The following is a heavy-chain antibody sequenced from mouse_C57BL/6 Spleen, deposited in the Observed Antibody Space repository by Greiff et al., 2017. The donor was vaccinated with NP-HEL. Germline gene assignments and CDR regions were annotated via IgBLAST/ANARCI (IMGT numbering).Heavy chain of an antibody. Sequence: QVQLQQPGAELVKPGASVKLSCKASGYTFTSYWMHWVKQRPGQGLEWIGMIHPNSGSTNYNEKFKSKATLTVDKSSSTAYMQLSSLTSEDSAVYYCARGGIYYGNYGYAMDYWGQGTSVTVSS. CDR3: ARGGIYYGNYGYAMDY. D-gene: IGHD2-1*01. CDR2: IHPNSGST. CDR1: GYTFTSYW. J-gene: IGHJ4*01. V-gene: IGHV1-64*01.